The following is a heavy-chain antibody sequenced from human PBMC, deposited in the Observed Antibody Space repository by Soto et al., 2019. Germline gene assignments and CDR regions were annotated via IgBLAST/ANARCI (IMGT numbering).Heavy chain of an antibody. J-gene: IGHJ4*02. CDR1: GFTFSSYS. V-gene: IGHV3-48*02. CDR2: ISSGSSTI. D-gene: IGHD1-1*01. Sequence: EVQLGDSGGGLVQPGGSLRLSCAASGFTFSSYSMIWVRQAPGKGLEWVSYISSGSSTIYYADSVKGRFTVSRDNAKNSLYLQMNSLRDEDTAVYYCTRVLQLGLDYWGQGTLVTVSS. CDR3: TRVLQLGLDY.